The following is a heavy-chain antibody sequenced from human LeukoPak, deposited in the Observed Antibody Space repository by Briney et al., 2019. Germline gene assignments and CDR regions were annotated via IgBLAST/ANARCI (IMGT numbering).Heavy chain of an antibody. CDR2: LWYDGTKE. CDR3: AREVHYFDSRPAHYYFDY. Sequence: PGRPLRLPCAPSGFILSTSVEHWVRHSPGKGLEWVAVLWYDGTKEQYADAVRGRFTISRDNSKNTLYLQMNSLRAEDTAVYYCAREVHYFDSRPAHYYFDYWGQGTLVTVSS. J-gene: IGHJ4*02. CDR1: GFILSTSV. D-gene: IGHD3-22*01. V-gene: IGHV3-33*08.